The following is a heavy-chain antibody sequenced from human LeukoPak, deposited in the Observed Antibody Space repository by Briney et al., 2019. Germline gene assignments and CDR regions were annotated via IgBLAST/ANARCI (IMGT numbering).Heavy chain of an antibody. CDR2: IYTSEST. CDR3: ASNYGIVGANNAFDI. CDR1: GGSISSGGYY. V-gene: IGHV4-61*02. D-gene: IGHD1-26*01. J-gene: IGHJ3*02. Sequence: SQTLSLTCTVSGGSISSGGYYWSWVRQPAGKGLEWIGRIYTSESTNYNPSLKSRATISVDTSKNQFSLKLSSVTAADTAVYYCASNYGIVGANNAFDIWGQGTMVTVSS.